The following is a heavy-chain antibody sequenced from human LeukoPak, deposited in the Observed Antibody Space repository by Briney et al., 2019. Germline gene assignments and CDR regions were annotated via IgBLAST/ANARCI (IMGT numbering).Heavy chain of an antibody. D-gene: IGHD6-6*01. CDR3: AKGKTGYLVTDFDY. Sequence: GGSLRLSCAASGFTFDDYAMHWVRQAPGKGLEWVSGISWNSGSIGYADSVKGRFTISRDISKNTLYLQMNSLRDEDTALYYCAKGKTGYLVTDFDYWGQGTLVTVSS. CDR1: GFTFDDYA. CDR2: ISWNSGSI. J-gene: IGHJ4*02. V-gene: IGHV3-9*01.